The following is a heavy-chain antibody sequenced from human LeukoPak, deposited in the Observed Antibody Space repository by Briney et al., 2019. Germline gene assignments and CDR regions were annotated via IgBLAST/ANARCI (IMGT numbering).Heavy chain of an antibody. CDR3: ARGARYSGSYYDY. J-gene: IGHJ4*02. V-gene: IGHV3-11*05. CDR2: ISGSSSYT. CDR1: GXMFSDYC. D-gene: IGHD1-26*01. Sequence: KPGGSLRLSCAASGXMFSDYCMNWILQAPGKGQEWVSYISGSSSYTNYADSVKGRFTISRDNAKNSLYLQMNSLRAEDTAVYYCARGARYSGSYYDYWGQGTLVTVSS.